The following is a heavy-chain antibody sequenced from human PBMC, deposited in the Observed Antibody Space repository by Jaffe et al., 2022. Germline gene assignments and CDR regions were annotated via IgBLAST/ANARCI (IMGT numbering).Heavy chain of an antibody. CDR1: GFTFSSYG. Sequence: QVQLVESGGGVVQPGGSLRLSCAASGFTFSSYGMHWVRQAPGKGLEWVAFIRYDGSNKYYADSVKGRFTISRDNSKNTLYLQMNSLRAEDTAVYYCAKDYGQQLDPYYFDYWGQGTLVTVSS. CDR2: IRYDGSNK. J-gene: IGHJ4*02. CDR3: AKDYGQQLDPYYFDY. V-gene: IGHV3-30*02. D-gene: IGHD6-13*01.